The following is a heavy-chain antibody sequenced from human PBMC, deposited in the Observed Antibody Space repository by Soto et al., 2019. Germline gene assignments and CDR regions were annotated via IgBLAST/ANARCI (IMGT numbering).Heavy chain of an antibody. CDR2: INTNKGDT. CDR1: GYTFRSYA. D-gene: IGHD3-16*02. Sequence: ASVKVSCKASGYTFRSYAMNWVRQAPGQGLEWMGWINTNKGDTNYAHKFQGRVTMTTDTSTSTAYMELRRLRSDDTAVYYCARAATLWSDRNLNWFDSWGQGTLVTVSS. CDR3: ARAATLWSDRNLNWFDS. V-gene: IGHV1-18*04. J-gene: IGHJ5*01.